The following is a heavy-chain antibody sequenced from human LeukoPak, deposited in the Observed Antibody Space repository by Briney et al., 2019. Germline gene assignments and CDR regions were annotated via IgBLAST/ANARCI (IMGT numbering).Heavy chain of an antibody. J-gene: IGHJ6*03. CDR2: IIPIFGTA. D-gene: IGHD2-2*01. CDR1: GGTFSSYA. Sequence: SVKVSCKASGGTFSSYAISWVRQAPGQGLEWMGGIIPIFGTANYAQKFQGRVTITADESTSTAYMELSSLRSEDTAVYYCARAIVVVPAAIDYYYYYYMDVWGKGTTVTVSS. CDR3: ARAIVVVPAAIDYYYYYYMDV. V-gene: IGHV1-69*13.